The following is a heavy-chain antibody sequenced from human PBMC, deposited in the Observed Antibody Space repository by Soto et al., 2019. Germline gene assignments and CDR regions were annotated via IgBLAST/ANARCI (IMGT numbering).Heavy chain of an antibody. CDR3: ARVCWGGAVAGAVDY. D-gene: IGHD6-19*01. V-gene: IGHV1-3*01. Sequence: QVQLVQSGAEVKKPGASVKVSCKASGYTFTSYAMHWVRQAPGQRLGWMGWINVGNGNTKYLKKLQGRDTITRDPSVRTAYMELSSLRSEDTAGYCWARVCWGGAVAGAVDYWGPGTLVTVSS. CDR1: GYTFTSYA. J-gene: IGHJ4*02. CDR2: INVGNGNT.